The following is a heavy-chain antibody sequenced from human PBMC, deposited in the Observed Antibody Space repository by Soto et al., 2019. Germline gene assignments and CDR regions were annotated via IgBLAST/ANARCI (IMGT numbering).Heavy chain of an antibody. Sequence: PGESLKISCKGCGYSFTSYWINWVRQMPGKGLEWMGTIDPSDSYINYGPSFQGHVTISAEKSISAAYVLWSSLKVSDTAMYYCARHVFHASTRPYLDYWGQGTLVTVS. D-gene: IGHD4-17*01. J-gene: IGHJ4*02. CDR3: ARHVFHASTRPYLDY. CDR1: GYSFTSYW. V-gene: IGHV5-10-1*02. CDR2: IDPSDSYI.